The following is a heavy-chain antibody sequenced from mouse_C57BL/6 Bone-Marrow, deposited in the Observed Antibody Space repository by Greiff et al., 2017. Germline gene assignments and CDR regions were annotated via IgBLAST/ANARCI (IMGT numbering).Heavy chain of an antibody. CDR3: ARRNCPDV. Sequence: VKQRPGQGLEWIGWIFPGSGSTYYNEKLKGKATLTVDKSSSTAYMLLSSLTSEDSAVYFCARRNCPDVWGTGTTVTVSS. D-gene: IGHD4-1*01. V-gene: IGHV1-75*01. CDR2: IFPGSGST. J-gene: IGHJ1*03.